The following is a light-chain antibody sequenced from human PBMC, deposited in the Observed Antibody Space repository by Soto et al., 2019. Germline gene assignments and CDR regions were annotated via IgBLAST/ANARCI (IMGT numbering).Light chain of an antibody. CDR2: GAS. J-gene: IGKJ1*01. CDR3: QQYNNWPQT. V-gene: IGKV3-15*01. CDR1: QSLSSN. Sequence: EIVLTQSPGALSLSPGERATLSCRASQSLSSNLAWFQQNPGQAPRLLVYGASTRAAGIPARFSGSGSGAEFTLTISSLQSEDFAVYYCQQYNNWPQTFGQGTKVDIK.